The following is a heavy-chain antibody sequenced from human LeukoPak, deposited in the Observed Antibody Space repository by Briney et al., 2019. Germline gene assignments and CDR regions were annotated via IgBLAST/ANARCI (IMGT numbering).Heavy chain of an antibody. CDR1: GFTFSSYE. J-gene: IGHJ4*02. V-gene: IGHV3-48*03. CDR3: ERIMGLRFLYYFDY. D-gene: IGHD5-12*01. CDR2: ISSSGSTI. Sequence: GGSLRLSCAASGFTFSSYEMNWVRQAPGKGLEWVSYISSSGSTIYYADSVKGRFTISRDNAKNSLYLQMNSLRAEDTAVYYCERIMGLRFLYYFDYWGQGTLVTVSS.